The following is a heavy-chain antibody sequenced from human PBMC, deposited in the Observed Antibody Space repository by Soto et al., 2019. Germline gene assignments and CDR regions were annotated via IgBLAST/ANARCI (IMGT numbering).Heavy chain of an antibody. CDR1: GGSFSGYY. CDR2: INHSGST. J-gene: IGHJ3*02. CDR3: ARGVDWSDI. V-gene: IGHV4-34*01. Sequence: SETLSLTCAVYGGSFSGYYWSWIRQPPGKGLEWIGEINHSGSTNYNPSLKSRVTISVDTSKNQFSLKLSSVTAADTAVYYCARGVDWSDIWGQGTMVTVSS. D-gene: IGHD3-9*01.